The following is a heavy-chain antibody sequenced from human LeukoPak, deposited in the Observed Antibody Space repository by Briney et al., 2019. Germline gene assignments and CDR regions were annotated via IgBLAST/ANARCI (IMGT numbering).Heavy chain of an antibody. Sequence: SETLSLTCTVSGGSISSYYWSWIRQPPGKGLEWIGDIYYSGSTNYNPSLKSRVTISVDTSKNQFSLKLSSVTAADTAVYYCARVGAYGYSYGSGYIDIWGQGTIVTVSS. CDR2: IYYSGST. V-gene: IGHV4-59*01. CDR3: ARVGAYGYSYGSGYIDI. J-gene: IGHJ3*02. CDR1: GGSISSYY. D-gene: IGHD5-18*01.